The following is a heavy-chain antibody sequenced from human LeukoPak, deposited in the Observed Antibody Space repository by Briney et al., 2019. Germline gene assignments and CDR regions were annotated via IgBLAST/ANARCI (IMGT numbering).Heavy chain of an antibody. Sequence: VASVKVSCKASGYTFTSYDISWVRQAPGQGLEWMGWISAYNGNTNYAQKLQGRVTMTTDTSTSTAYMELRSLRSDDTAVYYCASSTVTTFGFDYWGQGTLVTVSS. CDR1: GYTFTSYD. J-gene: IGHJ4*02. V-gene: IGHV1-18*01. D-gene: IGHD4-17*01. CDR2: ISAYNGNT. CDR3: ASSTVTTFGFDY.